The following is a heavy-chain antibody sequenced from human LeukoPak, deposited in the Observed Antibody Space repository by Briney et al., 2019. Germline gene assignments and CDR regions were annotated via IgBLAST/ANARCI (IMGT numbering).Heavy chain of an antibody. V-gene: IGHV4-34*01. Sequence: PSETLSLTCAVYGGSFSGYYWSWIRQPPGKGLEWIGTISYSGSTYYNPSLKSRVTISVDASKNQFSLKLTSVTTAETAVYYCERHGYYYDSSGYYGEPFDYWGQGTLVTVSS. J-gene: IGHJ4*02. CDR1: GGSFSGYY. CDR3: ERHGYYYDSSGYYGEPFDY. D-gene: IGHD3-22*01. CDR2: ISYSGST.